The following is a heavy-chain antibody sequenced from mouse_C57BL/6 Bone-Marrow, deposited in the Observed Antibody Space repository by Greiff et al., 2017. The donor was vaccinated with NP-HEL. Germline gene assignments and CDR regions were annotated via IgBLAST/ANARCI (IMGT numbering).Heavy chain of an antibody. D-gene: IGHD2-10*02. J-gene: IGHJ4*01. CDR3: ARPSNPYAMDY. Sequence: EVKLMESGGGLVKPGGSLKLSCAASGFTFSDYGMHWVRQAPEKGLEWVAYISSGSSTIYYADTVKGRFTISRDNAKNTLFLQMTSLRSEDTAMYYCARPSNPYAMDYWGQGTSVTVSS. V-gene: IGHV5-17*01. CDR1: GFTFSDYG. CDR2: ISSGSSTI.